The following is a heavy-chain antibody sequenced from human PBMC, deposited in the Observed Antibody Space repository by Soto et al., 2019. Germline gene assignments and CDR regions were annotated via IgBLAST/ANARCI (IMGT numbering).Heavy chain of an antibody. CDR3: ARGRYCSGGSCYLTDYGMDV. CDR1: GGSISGGDYY. D-gene: IGHD2-15*01. V-gene: IGHV4-30-4*01. J-gene: IGHJ6*02. CDR2: IYYSGST. Sequence: SETLSLTCTVSGGSISGGDYYWSWIRHPPGKGLEWIGYIYYSGSTYYNPSLKSRVTISVDTSKNQFSLKLSSVTAADTAVYYCARGRYCSGGSCYLTDYGMDVWGQGTTVTVSS.